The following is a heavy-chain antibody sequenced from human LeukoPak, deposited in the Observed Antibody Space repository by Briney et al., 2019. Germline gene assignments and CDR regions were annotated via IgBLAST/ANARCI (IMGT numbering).Heavy chain of an antibody. D-gene: IGHD3-22*01. Sequence: ASVKVSCKASGYTFTSYGISWVRQAPGQGLEWMGWISAYNGNTNYAQKLQGRVTMTTDTSTSTAYMELRSLRSDDTAVYYCARDVPDYYDSSGYPDAFDIWGQGTMVTVSS. CDR3: ARDVPDYYDSSGYPDAFDI. CDR2: ISAYNGNT. V-gene: IGHV1-18*01. J-gene: IGHJ3*02. CDR1: GYTFTSYG.